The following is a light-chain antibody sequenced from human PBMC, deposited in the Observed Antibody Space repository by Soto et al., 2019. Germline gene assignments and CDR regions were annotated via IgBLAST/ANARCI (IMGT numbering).Light chain of an antibody. J-gene: IGLJ3*02. CDR3: TSYGGHDIWV. Sequence: QSVLTQPPSASGSPGQSVTISCTGTSSDVGAYKYVSWYQQFPGKAPKLMIYDVTNRPSGVPDRFSGSKSGNTASLTVSGLQAEDEADYRTSYGGHDIWVFGGGTKLTVL. V-gene: IGLV2-8*01. CDR1: SSDVGAYKY. CDR2: DVT.